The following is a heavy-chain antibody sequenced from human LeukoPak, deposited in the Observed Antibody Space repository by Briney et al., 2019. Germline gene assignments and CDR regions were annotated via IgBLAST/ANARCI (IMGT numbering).Heavy chain of an antibody. J-gene: IGHJ3*02. CDR3: AKDGYSSGAFDI. V-gene: IGHV3-23*01. CDR2: ISGSGGST. CDR1: GFTFSSYA. D-gene: IGHD6-25*01. Sequence: HPGGSLRLSCAASGFTFSSYAMSWVRQAPGKGLEWVSAISGSGGSTYYADSVKGRFTISRDNSKNTLYLQMNSLRAEDTAVYYCAKDGYSSGAFDIWGQGTMVTVSS.